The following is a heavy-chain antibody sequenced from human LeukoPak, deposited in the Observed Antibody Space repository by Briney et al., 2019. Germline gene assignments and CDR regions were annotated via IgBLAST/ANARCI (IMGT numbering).Heavy chain of an antibody. CDR2: IKSKTDGGTT. CDR1: GFTFSEAW. V-gene: IGHV3-15*01. Sequence: GGSLRLSCVVSGFTFSEAWMTWVRQAPGKGLDWVGRIKSKTDGGTTDYAAPVKGRFTISRDDSKNTLYLQMNSLKTEGTAVYYCVPPPYSSSWYSSPDYWGQGTLVTVSS. D-gene: IGHD6-13*01. J-gene: IGHJ4*02. CDR3: VPPPYSSSWYSSPDY.